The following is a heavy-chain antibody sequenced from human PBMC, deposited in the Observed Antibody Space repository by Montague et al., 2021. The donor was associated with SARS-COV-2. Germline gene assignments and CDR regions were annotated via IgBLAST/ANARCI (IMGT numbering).Heavy chain of an antibody. V-gene: IGHV4-61*02. D-gene: IGHD4-17*01. CDR3: ARHYGDYSDYYGLDV. J-gene: IGHJ6*02. Sequence: TLSLTCTVSGGSIRSGSYYWSWIRQPAGKGLEWIGGIYSSGSTNYNPSLKSRVTMSVDTSKNQFSLKVSSVTAADTAVYYCARHYGDYSDYYGLDVWGQGTTVTVSS. CDR2: IYSSGST. CDR1: GGSIRSGSYY.